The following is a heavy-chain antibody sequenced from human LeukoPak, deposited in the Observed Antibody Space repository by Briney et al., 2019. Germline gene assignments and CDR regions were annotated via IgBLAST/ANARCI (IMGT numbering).Heavy chain of an antibody. CDR1: GFTFSSYA. V-gene: IGHV3-23*01. D-gene: IGHD4-23*01. CDR3: AKEASYGGLIHFDY. CDR2: ISGSGGST. Sequence: GGSLRLSCAASGFTFSSYAMTWVRQAPGKGLEWVSTISGSGGSTYYADSVKGRFTISRDNSKNTLYLQMSSLRAEDTAVYYCAKEASYGGLIHFDYWGQGTLVTVSS. J-gene: IGHJ4*02.